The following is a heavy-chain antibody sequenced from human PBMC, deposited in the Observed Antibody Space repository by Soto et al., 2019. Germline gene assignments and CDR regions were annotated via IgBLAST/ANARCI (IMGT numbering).Heavy chain of an antibody. CDR1: GYTFSGYD. V-gene: IGHV1-18*01. Sequence: ASVKVSCKTSGYTFSGYDINWVRQATGQGLEWMGWISAYNGNTNYAQKLQGRVTMTTDTSTSTAYMELRSLRSEDTAVYYCARDPGYCSSTSCYDYYYYMDVWGKGTTVTVSS. D-gene: IGHD2-2*03. CDR3: ARDPGYCSSTSCYDYYYYMDV. J-gene: IGHJ6*03. CDR2: ISAYNGNT.